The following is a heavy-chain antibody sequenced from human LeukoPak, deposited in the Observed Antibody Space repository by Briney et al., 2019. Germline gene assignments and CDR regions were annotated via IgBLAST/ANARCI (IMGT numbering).Heavy chain of an antibody. D-gene: IGHD6-19*01. CDR3: ARALYSSGWYGDWFDP. J-gene: IGHJ5*02. Sequence: SETLSLTCTVSGGSISSGGYYWSWIRQHPGKGLEWIGYIYYSGSTYYNPSLKSRVTMSVDTSKNQFSLKLSSVTAADTAVYYCARALYSSGWYGDWFDPWGQGTLVTVSS. CDR2: IYYSGST. V-gene: IGHV4-31*03. CDR1: GGSISSGGYY.